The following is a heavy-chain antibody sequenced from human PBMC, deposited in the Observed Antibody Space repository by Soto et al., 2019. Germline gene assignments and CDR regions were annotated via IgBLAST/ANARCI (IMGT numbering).Heavy chain of an antibody. Sequence: GGSVRRSCAASGFTFSSYAMSWVRQAPGKGLEWVSAISGSGGSTYYADSVKGRFTISRDVSKNTLYLQMNSLRAEDTAVYYCATHTGGYCSSTSYYSHGMDVWGQGTTVTVSS. CDR1: GFTFSSYA. J-gene: IGHJ6*02. CDR2: ISGSGGST. V-gene: IGHV3-23*01. D-gene: IGHD2-2*01. CDR3: ATHTGGYCSSTSYYSHGMDV.